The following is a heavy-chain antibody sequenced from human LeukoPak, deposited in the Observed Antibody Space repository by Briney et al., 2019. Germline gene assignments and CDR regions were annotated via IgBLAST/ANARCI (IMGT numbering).Heavy chain of an antibody. D-gene: IGHD3-3*01. V-gene: IGHV3-21*01. CDR3: AISGTYDFWSGYPYYFDY. Sequence: GGSLRLSCAASGFTFSSYSMNWVRQAPGKGLEWVSSISSSSSYIYYADSVKGRFTIFRDNAKNSLYLQMNMLRAEDTAVYYCAISGTYDFWSGYPYYFDYWGQGTLVTVSS. CDR2: ISSSSSYI. CDR1: GFTFSSYS. J-gene: IGHJ4*02.